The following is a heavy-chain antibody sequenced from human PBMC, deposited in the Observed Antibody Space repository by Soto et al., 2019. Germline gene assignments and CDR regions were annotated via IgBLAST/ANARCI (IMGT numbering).Heavy chain of an antibody. J-gene: IGHJ6*02. Sequence: GGSLRLSCAASGFTFSSYGMHWVRQAPGKGLEWVAVIWYDGSNKYYADSVKGRFTISRDNSKNTLYLQMNSLRAEDTAVYYCARDLEYCSGGSCYSDGTNYYYYGMDVWGQGTTVTVSS. CDR3: ARDLEYCSGGSCYSDGTNYYYYGMDV. D-gene: IGHD2-15*01. V-gene: IGHV3-33*01. CDR2: IWYDGSNK. CDR1: GFTFSSYG.